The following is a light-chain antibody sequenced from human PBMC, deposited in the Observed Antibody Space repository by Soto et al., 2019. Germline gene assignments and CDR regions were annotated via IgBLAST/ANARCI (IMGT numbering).Light chain of an antibody. J-gene: IGLJ1*01. CDR1: NSDIGDYNY. V-gene: IGLV2-14*01. Sequence: QSVLTQPASVSGSPGQSITISCTGTNSDIGDYNYVSWYQQHPGKAPKLMIYEVSNRPSGISIRFSGSKSGNTASLTISGLQTDDEADYYCSSYSGSNTLEVFGPGTKVTVL. CDR3: SSYSGSNTLEV. CDR2: EVS.